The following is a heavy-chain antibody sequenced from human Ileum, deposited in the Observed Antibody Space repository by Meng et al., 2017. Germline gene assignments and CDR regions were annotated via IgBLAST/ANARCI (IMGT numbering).Heavy chain of an antibody. V-gene: IGHV3-11*01. CDR1: GFTFSDYY. CDR2: ISGSGRTT. J-gene: IGHJ4*02. D-gene: IGHD2-2*01. Sequence: VRLVEAGGGLVKPVGSLRLSCAASGFTFSDYYMSWIRQAPGKGLEWISYISGSGRTTYYADSVKGRFTMSRDNGKNSLYLQMNSLRSEDTAVYYCAREVGSADYWGQGTLVTVSS. CDR3: AREVGSADY.